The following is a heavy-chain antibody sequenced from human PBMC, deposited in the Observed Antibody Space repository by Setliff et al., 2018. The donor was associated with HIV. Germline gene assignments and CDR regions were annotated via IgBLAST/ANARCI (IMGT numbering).Heavy chain of an antibody. CDR1: GGSFSGYY. D-gene: IGHD1-1*01. V-gene: IGHV4-34*01. CDR3: ARLPTTAVYYFDY. J-gene: IGHJ4*02. Sequence: SETLSLTCDVYGGSFSGYYWSWIRQPPGKGLEWIGEINHSGSTNYNPSLKSRVTILVDTSKNQFSLKLNSVTAADTAVYYCARLPTTAVYYFDYWGQGTLVTVSS. CDR2: INHSGST.